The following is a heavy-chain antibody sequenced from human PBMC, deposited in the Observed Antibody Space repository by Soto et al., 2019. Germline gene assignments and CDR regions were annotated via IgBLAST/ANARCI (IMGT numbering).Heavy chain of an antibody. CDR3: ARTLGGYLDS. CDR2: VYYSGST. V-gene: IGHV4-59*01. Sequence: TSETLSLTCTVSDGSINNYYWSWVRQPPGKELEWLGYVYYSGSTNYNPSLRSRVTISVDTSNNQFSLKLSSVTAADTAVYYCARTLGGYLDSWGQGTLVTVSS. D-gene: IGHD3-10*01. J-gene: IGHJ4*02. CDR1: DGSINNYY.